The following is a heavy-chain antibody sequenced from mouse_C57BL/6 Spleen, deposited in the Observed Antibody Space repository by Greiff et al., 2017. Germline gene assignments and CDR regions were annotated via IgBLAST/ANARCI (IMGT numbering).Heavy chain of an antibody. Sequence: EVMLVESGGGLVKPGGSLKLSCAASGFTFSDYGMHWVRQAPEKGLEWVAYISSGSSTIYYADTVKGRFTISRDNAKNTLFLQMTSLRSEDTAMYYCARWTAQATYYYYAMDYWGQGTSVTVSS. D-gene: IGHD3-2*02. CDR2: ISSGSSTI. J-gene: IGHJ4*01. CDR1: GFTFSDYG. CDR3: ARWTAQATYYYYAMDY. V-gene: IGHV5-17*01.